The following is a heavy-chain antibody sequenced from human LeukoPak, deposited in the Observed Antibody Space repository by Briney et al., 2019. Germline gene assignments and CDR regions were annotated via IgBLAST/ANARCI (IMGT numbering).Heavy chain of an antibody. CDR2: ISGSGGST. Sequence: GGSLRLSCAASGFTFSSYAMSWVRQAPGKGLEWVSAISGSGGSTYYADSVKGRFTISRDNSKNTLYLQMNSLRAEDTAVYYCAKDRGYYDSSGPYYYYGMDVWGQGTTVTVSS. J-gene: IGHJ6*02. CDR3: AKDRGYYDSSGPYYYYGMDV. V-gene: IGHV3-23*01. CDR1: GFTFSSYA. D-gene: IGHD3-22*01.